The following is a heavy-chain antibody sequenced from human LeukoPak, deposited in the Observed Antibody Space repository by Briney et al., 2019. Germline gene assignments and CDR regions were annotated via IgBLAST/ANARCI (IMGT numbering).Heavy chain of an antibody. CDR3: AKDSLAGIDY. CDR2: IRHDGSIK. CDR1: GFIFSTYG. J-gene: IGHJ4*02. V-gene: IGHV3-30*02. D-gene: IGHD3-16*01. Sequence: GGSLRLSCAASGFIFSTYGMYWVRQAPGKGLEWVAFIRHDGSIKNYADSVKGRSTISRDNSKNTLYLQMNSLRAEDTAVYYCAKDSLAGIDYWGQGTLVTVSS.